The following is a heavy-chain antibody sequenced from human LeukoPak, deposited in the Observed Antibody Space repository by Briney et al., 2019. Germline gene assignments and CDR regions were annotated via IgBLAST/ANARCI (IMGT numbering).Heavy chain of an antibody. CDR3: ARESGSYHGNDY. CDR1: GGTFSSYA. CDR2: IIPIFGTA. D-gene: IGHD1-26*01. Sequence: ASVKVSCKASGGTFSSYAISWVRQAPGQGLEWMGGIIPIFGTANYAQKFQGRVTITADESTSTAYMELSSLRSEDTAVYYCARESGSYHGNDYWGQGTLVTVSS. V-gene: IGHV1-69*13. J-gene: IGHJ4*02.